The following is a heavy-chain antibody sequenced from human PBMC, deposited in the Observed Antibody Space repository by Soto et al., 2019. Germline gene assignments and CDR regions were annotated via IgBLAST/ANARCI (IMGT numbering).Heavy chain of an antibody. CDR1: GGSISNSDYF. CDR3: ASQLESTTYFDY. V-gene: IGHV4-39*01. J-gene: IGHJ4*02. Sequence: QQLQESGPGLVKPSETLSLTCTVSGGSISNSDYFWAWMRQPPGKGLEWVGTISHTGSPRYNPSLKSRVTISVDTSKNQFSLRLPSVTAADTAVFYCASQLESTTYFDYWGRGTLVTVSS. D-gene: IGHD1-1*01. CDR2: ISHTGSP.